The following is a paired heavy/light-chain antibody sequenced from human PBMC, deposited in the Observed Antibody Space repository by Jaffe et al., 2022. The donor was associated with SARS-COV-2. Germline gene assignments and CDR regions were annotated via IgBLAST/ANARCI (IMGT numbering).Heavy chain of an antibody. D-gene: IGHD2-15*01. CDR2: ISGSAVTT. Sequence: EVQLVESGGGLVQVGGSLRLSCAASGFTFSRYAMNWVRQAPGKGLEWVSFISGSAVTTFYADSVKGRFTISRDNSKDTVHLQMNNLGVEDTAVYYCAKLREYCSGGNCADDFWGQGTLVTVSP. CDR3: AKLREYCSGGNCADDF. J-gene: IGHJ4*02. CDR1: GFTFSRYA. V-gene: IGHV3-23*04.
Light chain of an antibody. CDR3: LQDNSYPRT. J-gene: IGKJ1*01. CDR1: QGIRND. Sequence: AIQMTQSPSSLSASVGDRVTITCRASQGIRNDLAWYQQKPGRAPKLLIYSASYLYNGAPSRFSGSGSGTDFTLTISSLQPEDFATYYCLQDNSYPRTFGQGTKVEIK. CDR2: SAS. V-gene: IGKV1-6*01.